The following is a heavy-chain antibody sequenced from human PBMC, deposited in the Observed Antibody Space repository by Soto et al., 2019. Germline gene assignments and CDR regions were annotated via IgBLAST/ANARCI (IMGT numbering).Heavy chain of an antibody. D-gene: IGHD1-20*01. Sequence: SETLSLTCTVSSGSISVTNVFWGWVRQPPGKGLEWIGNVDYSGTAYFSPSLATRVTFHVDTSKNQFSLTLYSVTAADTAVYYCARITGRHLDYWGQGIQVTVSS. CDR3: ARITGRHLDY. V-gene: IGHV4-39*01. J-gene: IGHJ4*02. CDR2: VDYSGTA. CDR1: SGSISVTNVF.